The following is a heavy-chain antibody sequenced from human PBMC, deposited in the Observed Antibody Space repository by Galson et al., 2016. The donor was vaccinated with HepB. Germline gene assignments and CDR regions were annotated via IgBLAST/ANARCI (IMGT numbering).Heavy chain of an antibody. D-gene: IGHD4-17*01. CDR3: AIPDYGGAPFYYDMDV. CDR1: GLTFSTYA. V-gene: IGHV3-23*01. J-gene: IGHJ6*02. Sequence: SLRLSCAASGLTFSTYAMSWVRQAPGKGLEWVSVISNSGDSTYYADSVKGRFTISRDNSKNTLYLQMNGLRAADTAVYYCAIPDYGGAPFYYDMDVWGQGTTVTVSS. CDR2: ISNSGDST.